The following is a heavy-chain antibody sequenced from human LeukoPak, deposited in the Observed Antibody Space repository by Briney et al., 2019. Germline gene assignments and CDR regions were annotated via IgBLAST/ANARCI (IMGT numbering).Heavy chain of an antibody. CDR3: ASSGYSYGYYYYYYMDV. V-gene: IGHV4-59*11. D-gene: IGHD5-18*01. Sequence: PSETLSLTCTVSGGSISSHYWSWIRQPPGKGLEWIGYIFYTGSTNYNPSLKSRVTMSVDTSKNQFSLKLSSVTAADTAVYYCASSGYSYGYYYYYYMDVWGKGTTVTVSS. CDR1: GGSISSHY. CDR2: IFYTGST. J-gene: IGHJ6*03.